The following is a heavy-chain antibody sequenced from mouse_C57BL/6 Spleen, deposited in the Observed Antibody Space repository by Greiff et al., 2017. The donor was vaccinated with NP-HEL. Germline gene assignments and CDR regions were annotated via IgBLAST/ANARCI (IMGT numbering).Heavy chain of an antibody. V-gene: IGHV3-6*01. J-gene: IGHJ4*01. CDR2: ISYDGSN. CDR3: ARGGEPPYAMDY. CDR1: GYSITSGYY. Sequence: EVKVEESGPGLVKPSQSLSLTCSVTGYSITSGYYWNWIRQFPGNKLEWMGYISYDGSNNYNPSLKNRISITRDTSKNQFFLKLNSVTTEDTATYYCARGGEPPYAMDYWGQGTSVTVSS.